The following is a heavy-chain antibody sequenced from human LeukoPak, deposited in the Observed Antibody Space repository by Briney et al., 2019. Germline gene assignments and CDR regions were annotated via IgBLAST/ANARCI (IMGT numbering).Heavy chain of an antibody. J-gene: IGHJ5*02. CDR1: GGSISGYY. D-gene: IGHD6-19*01. CDR2: MQYTWRT. CDR3: AKEAPVAGMGRVNWFAP. Sequence: SETLSLTCTVSGGSISGYYWSWIRQPPGGGWEGIGYMQYTWRTNYNLSLKSRVTISIDTSKKQLSLSLTSVTAADTAVYYCAKEAPVAGMGRVNWFAPWGQGNLVTVSS. V-gene: IGHV4-59*01.